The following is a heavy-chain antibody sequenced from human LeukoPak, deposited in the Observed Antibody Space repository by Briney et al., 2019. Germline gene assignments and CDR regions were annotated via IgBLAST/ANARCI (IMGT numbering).Heavy chain of an antibody. J-gene: IGHJ3*02. CDR3: ARAGGNSGGDAFDI. V-gene: IGHV1-2*06. Sequence: ASVKVSCKASGYTFTGYYMHWVRQAPGQGLEWMGRINLNSGGTNYAQKFQGRVTMTRDTSISTAYMELTRLTSDDTAVYYCARAGGNSGGDAFDIWGQGTMVTVSS. CDR1: GYTFTGYY. D-gene: IGHD4-23*01. CDR2: INLNSGGT.